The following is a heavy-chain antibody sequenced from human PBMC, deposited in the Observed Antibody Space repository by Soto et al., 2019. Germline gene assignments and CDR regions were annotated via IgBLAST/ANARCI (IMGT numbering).Heavy chain of an antibody. CDR3: XXXXXXXXXXSGWPWSFHF. CDR1: GFTFSSYA. Sequence: EVQLLESGGGLVQPGGSLRLSCAASGFTFSSYAMSWVRQAPGKGLEWVSAISGTGGTTYYADSVKGRFTISRDNSRNTLHLQXXXXXXEXXXXXXXXXXXXXXXXXSGWPWSFHFWGQGTLVTVSS. V-gene: IGHV3-23*01. CDR2: ISGTGGTT. J-gene: IGHJ4*02. D-gene: IGHD6-25*01.